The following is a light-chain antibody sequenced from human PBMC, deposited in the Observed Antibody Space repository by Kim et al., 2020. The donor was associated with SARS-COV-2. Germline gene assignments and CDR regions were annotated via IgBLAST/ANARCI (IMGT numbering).Light chain of an antibody. CDR2: RNN. CDR3: AAWDDSLSGYV. V-gene: IGLV1-47*01. CDR1: SANIGSNY. Sequence: GQRVTISFSGSSANIGSNYVNGYRQLPGTAPKLLIYRNNPRPSGVPDRFAGSKSGTSASLAISGLRSEDEADYYCAAWDDSLSGYVFGTGTKVTVL. J-gene: IGLJ1*01.